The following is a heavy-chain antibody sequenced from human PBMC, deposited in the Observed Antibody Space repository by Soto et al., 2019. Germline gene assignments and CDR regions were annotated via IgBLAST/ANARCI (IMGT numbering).Heavy chain of an antibody. D-gene: IGHD6-19*01. V-gene: IGHV3-13*01. J-gene: IGHJ5*02. CDR3: AREAITVGGTWWFDP. CDR2: IAHNGDT. Sequence: EVQLVESGGNLVQPGGSLRLSCAASGFTFSSYDMHWVRQVAGKGLEWVSGIAHNGDTYYVASVKGRFIISRENANYLVILQMNSLGAEDTAVYYCAREAITVGGTWWFDPWGQGTLVTVAS. CDR1: GFTFSSYD.